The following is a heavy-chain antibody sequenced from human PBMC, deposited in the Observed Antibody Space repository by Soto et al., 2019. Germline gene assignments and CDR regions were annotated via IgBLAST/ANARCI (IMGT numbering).Heavy chain of an antibody. J-gene: IGHJ4*02. V-gene: IGHV1-69*13. CDR2: IIPIFGTA. CDR3: AYSIRGWYYFDY. Sequence: GASVKVSCKASGGTFSSYAISWVRQAPGQGLEWMGGIIPIFGTANYAQKFQGRVTITADESTSTAYMELSSLRSEDTAVYYCAYSIRGWYYFDYWGQGTLVTVSS. CDR1: GGTFSSYA. D-gene: IGHD6-19*01.